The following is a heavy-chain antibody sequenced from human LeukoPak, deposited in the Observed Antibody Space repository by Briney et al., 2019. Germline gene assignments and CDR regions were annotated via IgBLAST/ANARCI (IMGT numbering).Heavy chain of an antibody. V-gene: IGHV3-23*01. CDR1: GFTFSTYF. D-gene: IGHD6-13*01. CDR3: VRDSSWFDY. J-gene: IGHJ5*01. CDR2: VSGSGGNT. Sequence: GGSLRLSCAGSGFTFSTYFMSWVRQAPGKGLEWVSTVSGSGGNTYYADSVKGRFAISRDNSRNTVYLQMNSLRVEDTAVYYCVRDSSWFDYWGQGILVTVSS.